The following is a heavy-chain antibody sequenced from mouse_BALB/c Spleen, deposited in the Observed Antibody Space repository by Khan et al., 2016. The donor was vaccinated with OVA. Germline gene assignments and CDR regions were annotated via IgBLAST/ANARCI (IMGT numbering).Heavy chain of an antibody. V-gene: IGHV1-4*01. CDR2: INPRSG. J-gene: IGHJ4*01. D-gene: IGHD2-14*01. CDR1: GYTFTSHT. CDR3: ARRTTEYALDY. Sequence: QVQLKESGAELARPGASVKMSCKASGYTFTSHTMRWIKQRPGQGLEWIGYINPRSGYNQKLNDKATLTADISSSTAYMQLSSLTSEDSAVYYCARRTTEYALDYWGQGTSVTVSS.